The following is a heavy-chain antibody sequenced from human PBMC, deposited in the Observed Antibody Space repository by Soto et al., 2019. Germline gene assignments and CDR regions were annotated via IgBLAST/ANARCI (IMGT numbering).Heavy chain of an antibody. CDR1: GYTLTYYG. CDR3: ARFSGSYPYFDY. V-gene: IGHV1-18*04. CDR2: VTPYRAAT. D-gene: IGHD1-26*01. J-gene: IGHJ4*02. Sequence: ASVKASCKASGYTLTYYGLTWVRQAPGQGLEWLGRVTPYRAATNSAQSLQGRVTMPTDTSTNTAYLELRRLRSDDTAVYYCARFSGSYPYFDYWGQGTLVTVSS.